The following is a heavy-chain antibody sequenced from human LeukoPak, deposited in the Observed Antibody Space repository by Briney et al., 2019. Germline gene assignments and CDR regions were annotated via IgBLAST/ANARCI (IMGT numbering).Heavy chain of an antibody. CDR2: IYYSGST. Sequence: SETLSLTCTVSGGSISSYYWSWIRQPPGKGLEWIGYIYYSGSTNYNPSLKSRVTISVDTSKNQFSLKLSSVTAADTAVYYCARTMLICSGGSCYSYYFDYWGQGTLVTVSS. V-gene: IGHV4-59*01. CDR1: GGSISSYY. D-gene: IGHD2-15*01. J-gene: IGHJ4*02. CDR3: ARTMLICSGGSCYSYYFDY.